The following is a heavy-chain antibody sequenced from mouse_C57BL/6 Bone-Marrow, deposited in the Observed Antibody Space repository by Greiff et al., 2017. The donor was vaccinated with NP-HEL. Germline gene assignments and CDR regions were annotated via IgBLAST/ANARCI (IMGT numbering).Heavy chain of an antibody. D-gene: IGHD2-2*01. Sequence: QVQLQQPGAELVMPGASVKLSCKASGYTFTSYWMHWVKQRPGHGLEWIGEIDPSDSYTNYTQKFKGKSPLTVDKSSSTAYMQLSSLTSEDSAVYYCARGGYRGFDYWGQGTLVTVSA. CDR1: GYTFTSYW. CDR3: ARGGYRGFDY. V-gene: IGHV1-69*01. CDR2: IDPSDSYT. J-gene: IGHJ3*01.